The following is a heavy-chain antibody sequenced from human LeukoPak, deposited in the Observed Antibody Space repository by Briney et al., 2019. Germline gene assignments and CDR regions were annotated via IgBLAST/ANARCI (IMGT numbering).Heavy chain of an antibody. D-gene: IGHD3-10*01. V-gene: IGHV4-30-2*01. CDR3: ASRTLYGSGRSYFDY. CDR2: IYHSGST. Sequence: SQTLSLTCAVSGGSISSGGYSWSWIRQPPGKGLEWVGYIYHSGSTYYNPSLKSRVTISVDRSKNQFSLKLSSVTAADTAVYYCASRTLYGSGRSYFDYWGQGTLVTVSS. CDR1: GGSISSGGYS. J-gene: IGHJ4*02.